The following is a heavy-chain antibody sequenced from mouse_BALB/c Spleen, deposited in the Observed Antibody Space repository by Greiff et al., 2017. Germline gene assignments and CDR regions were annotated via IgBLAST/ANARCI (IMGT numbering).Heavy chain of an antibody. CDR2: ISSGGSYT. D-gene: IGHD2-1*01. CDR3: TRDGNLLYAMDY. V-gene: IGHV5-6-4*01. J-gene: IGHJ4*01. Sequence: DVQLVESGGGLVKPGGSLKLSCAASGFTFSSYTMSWVRQTPEKRLEWVATISSGGSYTYYPDSVKGRFTISRDNAKNTLYLQMSSLKSEDTAMYYCTRDGNLLYAMDYWGQGTSVTVSS. CDR1: GFTFSSYT.